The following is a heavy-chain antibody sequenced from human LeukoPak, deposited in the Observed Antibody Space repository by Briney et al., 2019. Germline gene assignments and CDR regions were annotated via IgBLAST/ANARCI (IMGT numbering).Heavy chain of an antibody. CDR3: ARAWLREPVVYYFDY. D-gene: IGHD5-18*01. CDR2: IIPIFGTA. Sequence: SVKVSCKASGGTFSSYAISWVRQAPGQGLEWMGGIIPIFGTANYAQKFQGRVTITADKSTSTAYMELRSLRSDDTAVYYCARAWLREPVVYYFDYWGQGTLVTVSS. J-gene: IGHJ4*02. V-gene: IGHV1-69*06. CDR1: GGTFSSYA.